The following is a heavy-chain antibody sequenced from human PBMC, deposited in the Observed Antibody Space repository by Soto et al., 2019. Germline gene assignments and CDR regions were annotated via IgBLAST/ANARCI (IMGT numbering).Heavy chain of an antibody. CDR3: ARYFYVISQDRYCSTDF. V-gene: IGHV4-59*08. Sequence: SSETLSLTCTVSGGSISSYYWSWIRQPPGKGLEWIGYIYYSGSTNYNPSLKSRVTISVDTSKNQFSLKLSSVTAADTAVYYCARYFYVISQDRYCSTDFCCKGPLLSVFS. CDR1: GGSISSYY. J-gene: IGHJ6*03. CDR2: IYYSGST. D-gene: IGHD3-10*01.